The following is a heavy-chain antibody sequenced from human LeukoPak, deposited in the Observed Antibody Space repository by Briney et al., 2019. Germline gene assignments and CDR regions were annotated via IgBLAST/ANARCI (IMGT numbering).Heavy chain of an antibody. CDR3: AREPNYYDRIMVDY. D-gene: IGHD3-22*01. Sequence: ASVKVSCKASGYTFTGYYMHWLRQAPEQGLEWMGRINPNSGGTNYAQKFQGRVTMNRDTSISTAYMELSRLRSDDTAVYYCAREPNYYDRIMVDYWGQGTLVTVSS. CDR2: INPNSGGT. V-gene: IGHV1-2*06. CDR1: GYTFTGYY. J-gene: IGHJ4*02.